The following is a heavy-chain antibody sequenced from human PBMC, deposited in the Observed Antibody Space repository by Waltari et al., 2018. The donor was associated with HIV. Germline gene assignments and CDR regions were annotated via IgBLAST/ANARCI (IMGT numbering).Heavy chain of an antibody. V-gene: IGHV3-66*02. CDR3: AREADSAYYYYGMDV. CDR2: IYSGGST. Sequence: EVQLVESGGGLVQPGGSLRLSCAASGFTVSSHYMGWVRQAPGKGLEWVSVIYSGGSTYYADSVKGRFTISRDNSKNTLYLQMNSLRAEDTAVYYCAREADSAYYYYGMDVWGQGTTVTVSS. D-gene: IGHD1-26*01. CDR1: GFTVSSHY. J-gene: IGHJ6*02.